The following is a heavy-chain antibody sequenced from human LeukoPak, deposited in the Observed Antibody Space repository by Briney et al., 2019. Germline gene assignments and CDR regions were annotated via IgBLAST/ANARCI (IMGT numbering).Heavy chain of an antibody. Sequence: GGSLRLSCAASGFSFSSYAMSWVRQAPGKGLEWVSVISGSGGSTYYADSVKGRFTISRDNSKNTLYLQMNSLRAEDTAVYYCAKDSDYGDYEKGYWGQGTLVTVSS. J-gene: IGHJ4*02. CDR2: ISGSGGST. CDR3: AKDSDYGDYEKGY. D-gene: IGHD4-17*01. CDR1: GFSFSSYA. V-gene: IGHV3-23*01.